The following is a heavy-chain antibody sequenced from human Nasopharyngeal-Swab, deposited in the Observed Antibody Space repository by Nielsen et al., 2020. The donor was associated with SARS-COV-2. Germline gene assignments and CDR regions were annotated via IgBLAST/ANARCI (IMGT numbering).Heavy chain of an antibody. CDR2: IYYSGST. CDR1: GGSISNYH. Sequence: SETLSLTCSVPGGSISNYHWNWIRQPTGKGLEWIGYIYYSGSTNYNPSLKSRVTISVDTSKNQFSLKLSSVTAADTAVYYCARRGVGYGDYLDYWGQGTLVTVSS. D-gene: IGHD4-17*01. J-gene: IGHJ4*02. CDR3: ARRGVGYGDYLDY. V-gene: IGHV4-59*08.